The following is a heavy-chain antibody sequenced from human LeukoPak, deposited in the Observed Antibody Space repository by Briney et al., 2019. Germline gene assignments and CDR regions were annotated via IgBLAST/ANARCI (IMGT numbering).Heavy chain of an antibody. D-gene: IGHD3-3*01. Sequence: GGSLRLSCAASGFTFSSYWMHWVRQAPGKGLVWVSRINSDGSSTTYADSVKGRFTISRNNSKNTLYLQMNSLRAEDTAVYYCASIRGYYYYYMDVWGKGTTVTISS. J-gene: IGHJ6*03. V-gene: IGHV3-74*01. CDR3: ASIRGYYYYYMDV. CDR1: GFTFSSYW. CDR2: INSDGSST.